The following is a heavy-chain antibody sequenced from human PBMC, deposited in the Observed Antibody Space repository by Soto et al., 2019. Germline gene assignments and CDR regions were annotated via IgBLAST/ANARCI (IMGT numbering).Heavy chain of an antibody. J-gene: IGHJ5*02. CDR1: GYTFTSYG. V-gene: IGHV1-18*01. CDR3: ARGLLSIAAAGRWFDP. Sequence: EASVKVSCKASGYTFTSYGISWVLQAPGQGLEWMGWISAYNGNTNYAQKLQGRVTMTTDTSTSTAYMELRSLRSDDTAVYYCARGLLSIAAAGRWFDPWGQGTLVTVSS. CDR2: ISAYNGNT. D-gene: IGHD6-13*01.